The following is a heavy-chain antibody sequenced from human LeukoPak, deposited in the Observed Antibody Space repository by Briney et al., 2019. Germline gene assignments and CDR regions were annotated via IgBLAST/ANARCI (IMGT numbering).Heavy chain of an antibody. Sequence: SETLSLTCTVSGGSISSCSYYWGWLRQPPGKGLEWVGSIYYSGSTYYNPSLKSRVTISVDTSKNQFSLKLSSVTAADTAVYYCARQVVPAAMLLWFGELLYDYWGQGTLVTVSS. CDR3: ARQVVPAAMLLWFGELLYDY. CDR1: GGSISSCSYY. D-gene: IGHD3-10*01. V-gene: IGHV4-39*01. CDR2: IYYSGST. J-gene: IGHJ4*02.